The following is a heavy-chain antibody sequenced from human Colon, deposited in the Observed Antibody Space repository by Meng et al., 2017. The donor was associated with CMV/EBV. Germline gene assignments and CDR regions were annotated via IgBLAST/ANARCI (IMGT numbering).Heavy chain of an antibody. Sequence: GESLKISCAASGFTFSSYAMHWVRQAPGKGLEWVAVISYDGSNIYYADSVKGRFTISRDNAKHTLYLQMNSLRAEDTAVYYCARERSYEWDPHYYYSYGMDVWGQGTTVTVSS. CDR1: GFTFSSYA. V-gene: IGHV3-30*04. D-gene: IGHD3-16*01. CDR2: ISYDGSNI. J-gene: IGHJ6*02. CDR3: ARERSYEWDPHYYYSYGMDV.